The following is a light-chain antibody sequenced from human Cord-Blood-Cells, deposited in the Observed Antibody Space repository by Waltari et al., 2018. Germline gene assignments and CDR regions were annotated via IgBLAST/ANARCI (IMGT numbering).Light chain of an antibody. J-gene: IGKJ1*01. CDR1: QSVNSSY. V-gene: IGKV3-20*01. Sequence: EIVLTQSPGTLSLSPGEIATLSCRASQSVNSSYLAWYQQKPGQAPRLLIYGASSRATGIPDRFSGSGSGTDFTLTISRLEPEDFAVYYCQQYGSSPRTFGQGTKVEIK. CDR2: GAS. CDR3: QQYGSSPRT.